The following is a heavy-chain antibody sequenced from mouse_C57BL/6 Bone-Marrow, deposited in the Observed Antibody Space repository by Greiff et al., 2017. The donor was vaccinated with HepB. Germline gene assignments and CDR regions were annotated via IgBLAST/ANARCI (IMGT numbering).Heavy chain of an antibody. J-gene: IGHJ1*03. CDR3: ARTYYAPEGYFDV. D-gene: IGHD1-1*01. Sequence: EVQLQQSGPELVKPGDSVKISCKASGYSFTGYFMNWVMQSHGKSLEWIGRINPYNGDTFYNQKFKGKATLTVDKSSSTAHMELRSLTSEDSAVYYCARTYYAPEGYFDVWGTGTTVTVSS. CDR1: GYSFTGYF. V-gene: IGHV1-20*01. CDR2: INPYNGDT.